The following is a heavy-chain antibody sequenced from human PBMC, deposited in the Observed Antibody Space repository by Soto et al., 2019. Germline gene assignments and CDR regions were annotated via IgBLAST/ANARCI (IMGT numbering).Heavy chain of an antibody. J-gene: IGHJ4*02. D-gene: IGHD6-6*01. V-gene: IGHV1-46*01. Sequence: ASVKVSCKASGYTFTTYYMYWVRQAPRQGLEWMGIINPSGGSTSFAQKFQGRVTMTRDTSTSTVYMELISLTSEDTAVYYCARDVGMASRPYLDYWGQGTLVTVSS. CDR3: ARDVGMASRPYLDY. CDR2: INPSGGST. CDR1: GYTFTTYY.